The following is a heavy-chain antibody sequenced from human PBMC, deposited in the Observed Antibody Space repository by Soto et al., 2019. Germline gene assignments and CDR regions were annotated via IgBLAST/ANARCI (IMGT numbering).Heavy chain of an antibody. V-gene: IGHV1-18*01. J-gene: IGHJ3*02. CDR2: ISPYNGNT. CDR1: GYTFVSYG. Sequence: QVQLVQSGAEVKEPGASVKVSCEASGYTFVSYGISWVRQAPGQGLEWMGWISPYNGNTNYVQKVQGRVTMTTDTSTSTVYMELRSLRSDDTAVYYCSRDAQKWLVAAFEIWGQGTMVTVSS. D-gene: IGHD6-19*01. CDR3: SRDAQKWLVAAFEI.